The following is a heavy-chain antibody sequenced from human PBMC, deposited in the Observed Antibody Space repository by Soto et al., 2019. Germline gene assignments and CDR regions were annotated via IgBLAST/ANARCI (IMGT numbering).Heavy chain of an antibody. D-gene: IGHD5-12*01. CDR3: VKSRGGNNFDFFD. J-gene: IGHJ4*02. CDR2: VRGNGDPP. CDR1: GFTFSSYA. V-gene: IGHV3-64D*06. Sequence: GGSLRLSCSASGFTFSSYAMHWVRQAPGKGLEYVSGVRGNGDPPFYADSVKGRFTISRDNSKNTLYLQMSSLSADDTAAYYCVKSRGGNNFDFFDWGQGALVTVSS.